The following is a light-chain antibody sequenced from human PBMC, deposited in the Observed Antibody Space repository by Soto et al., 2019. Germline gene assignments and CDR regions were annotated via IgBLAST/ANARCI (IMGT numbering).Light chain of an antibody. CDR2: DAS. CDR3: QQYNRWT. V-gene: IGKV1-5*01. CDR1: QSISSW. Sequence: DIQMTQSPSTLSASVGARVTITCRASQSISSWLAWYQQKPGKAPKLLIYDASSLESGVPSRFSGSGSGTEFTLTISSLQPDDFATYYCQQYNRWTFGQGTKVEIK. J-gene: IGKJ1*01.